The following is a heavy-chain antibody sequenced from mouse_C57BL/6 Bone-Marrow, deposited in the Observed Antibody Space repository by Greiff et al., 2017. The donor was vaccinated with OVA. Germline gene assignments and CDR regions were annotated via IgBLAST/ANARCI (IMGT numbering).Heavy chain of an antibody. CDR3: ARRSNYVTAWFAY. D-gene: IGHD2-5*01. V-gene: IGHV1-9*01. CDR2: ILPGSGST. Sequence: VQRVESGAELMKPGASVKLSCKATGYTFTGYWIEWVKQRPGHGLEWIGEILPGSGSTNYNEKFKGKATFTADTSSNTAYMQLSSLTTEDSAIYYCARRSNYVTAWFAYWGQGTLVTVSA. CDR1: GYTFTGYW. J-gene: IGHJ3*01.